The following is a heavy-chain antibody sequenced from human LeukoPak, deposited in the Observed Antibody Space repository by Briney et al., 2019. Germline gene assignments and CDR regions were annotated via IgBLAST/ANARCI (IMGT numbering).Heavy chain of an antibody. CDR3: ARQILTATARHYPDY. CDR2: ISYSGST. V-gene: IGHV4-39*01. D-gene: IGHD1-20*01. Sequence: PSETLSLTCTVSGGSVSSNNYYWGWIRQPPGKGLEWIGSISYSGSTYYNPSLKSRVTISVDTSKNQFSLKLTSVTAADTAVYYCARQILTATARHYPDYWGRGTLVTVSS. CDR1: GGSVSSNNYY. J-gene: IGHJ4*02.